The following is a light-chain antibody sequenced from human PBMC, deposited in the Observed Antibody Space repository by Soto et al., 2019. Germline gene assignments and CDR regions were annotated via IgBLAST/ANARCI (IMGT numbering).Light chain of an antibody. CDR1: QSISSD. J-gene: IGKJ4*01. CDR2: GAS. CDR3: QQYNDWPLS. V-gene: IGKV3-15*01. Sequence: IVMTQSPATLSVSPGERATLSCRASQSISSDVAWYRQKPGQPPTLILYGASTRAIGIRARFSGSGSGTEFTLTINSLQAEDFGTYYWQQYNDWPLSFGGGTKVEIK.